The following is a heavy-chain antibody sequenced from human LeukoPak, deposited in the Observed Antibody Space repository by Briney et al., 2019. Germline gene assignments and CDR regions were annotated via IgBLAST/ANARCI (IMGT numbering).Heavy chain of an antibody. Sequence: GGSLRLSCAASGFTFSSYAMSWVRQAPGKGLEWVSGISGSGDNTYYADSVKGRFTISRDNSKNTLYVQVSSLGTEDTAAYYCAKGSYYDSSGSSYFDYWGQGTLVTVSS. CDR3: AKGSYYDSSGSSYFDY. CDR2: ISGSGDNT. V-gene: IGHV3-23*01. CDR1: GFTFSSYA. D-gene: IGHD3-22*01. J-gene: IGHJ4*02.